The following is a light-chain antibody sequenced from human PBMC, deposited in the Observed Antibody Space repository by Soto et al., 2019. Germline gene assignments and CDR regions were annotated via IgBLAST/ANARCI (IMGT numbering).Light chain of an antibody. CDR3: SSYTSRSTQVR. CDR2: DVS. J-gene: IGLJ2*01. CDR1: SSDVGGYNY. V-gene: IGLV2-14*01. Sequence: QSALTQPASVSGSPGQSITISCTGTSSDVGGYNYVSWYQQHPGKAPKLMIYDVSNRPSGASNRFSGSKSGNTASLTLSGLQADDVADYYCSSYTSRSTQVRFGGRTQLTVL.